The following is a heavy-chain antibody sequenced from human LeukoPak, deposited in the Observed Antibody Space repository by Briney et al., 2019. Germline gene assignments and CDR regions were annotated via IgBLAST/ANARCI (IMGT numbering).Heavy chain of an antibody. Sequence: KPSETLSLTCAVYGGSFSGYYWSWIRQPPGKGLEWIGEINHSGSTNYNPSLKSRVTISVDTSKNQFSLKLSSVTAADTAVYYCAIGFEKTASDYWGQGTLVTVSS. CDR2: INHSGST. CDR3: AIGFEKTASDY. V-gene: IGHV4-34*01. CDR1: GGSFSGYY. D-gene: IGHD2-21*02. J-gene: IGHJ4*02.